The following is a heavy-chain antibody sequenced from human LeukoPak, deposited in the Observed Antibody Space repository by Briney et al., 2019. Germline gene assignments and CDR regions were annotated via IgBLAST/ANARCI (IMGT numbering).Heavy chain of an antibody. CDR3: ARLRGYSSGWYWEFDY. D-gene: IGHD6-19*01. J-gene: IGHJ4*02. CDR1: GGSISSYY. CDR2: IYYSGST. V-gene: IGHV4-59*08. Sequence: KSSETLSLTCTVSGGSISSYYWSWIRQPPGKGLEWIGYIYYSGSTNYSPSLKSRVTISVDTSKNQFSLKLSSVTAADTAVYYCARLRGYSSGWYWEFDYWGQGTLVTVSS.